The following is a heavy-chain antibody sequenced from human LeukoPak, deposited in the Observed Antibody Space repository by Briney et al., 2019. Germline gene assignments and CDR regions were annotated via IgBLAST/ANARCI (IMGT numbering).Heavy chain of an antibody. Sequence: GGSLRLSCAASGFTFSSYAMRCVRQAPGKGREWVSAISGSGGSTYYPNFVKGRLSISTDNSTNPQCLQMNRQLAEGPAVPYCAKVGCGEFPIFDYWGQGTLVTVST. CDR2: ISGSGGST. V-gene: IGHV3-23*01. CDR1: GFTFSSYA. J-gene: IGHJ4*02. D-gene: IGHD3-10*01. CDR3: AKVGCGEFPIFDY.